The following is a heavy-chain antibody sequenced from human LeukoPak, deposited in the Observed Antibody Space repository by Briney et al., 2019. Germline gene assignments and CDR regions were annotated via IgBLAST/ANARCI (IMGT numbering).Heavy chain of an antibody. J-gene: IGHJ1*01. CDR1: GFTFSSYG. D-gene: IGHD3-22*01. CDR2: IRYDGSNK. Sequence: GGSLRLSCAASGFTFSSYGMHWVRQAPGKGLEWVAFIRYDGSNKYYADSVKGRFTISRDNSKNTLYLQMNSLRAEDTAVYYCAKSWGITMIVVVSEEYFQHWGQGTLVTVSS. CDR3: AKSWGITMIVVVSEEYFQH. V-gene: IGHV3-30*02.